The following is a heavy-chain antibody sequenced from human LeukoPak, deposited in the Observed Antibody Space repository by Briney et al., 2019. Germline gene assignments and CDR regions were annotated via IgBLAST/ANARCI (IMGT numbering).Heavy chain of an antibody. V-gene: IGHV3-30*03. CDR1: GFNFFGYG. CDR2: ISHDGSDK. Sequence: PGGSLRLSCAASGFNFFGYGMHWVRQAPGKGPQWVAVISHDGSDKYYAESVKVRFTISRDNSKNTLYLQMNSLRVEDTAVYYCARHDAFDLWGQGTNVIVSS. J-gene: IGHJ3*01. CDR3: ARHDAFDL.